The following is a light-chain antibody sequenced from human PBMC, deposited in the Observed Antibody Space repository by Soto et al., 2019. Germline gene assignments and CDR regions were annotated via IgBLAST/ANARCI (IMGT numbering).Light chain of an antibody. CDR3: QQYNNYGSWT. CDR2: KAS. V-gene: IGKV1-5*03. J-gene: IGKJ1*01. CDR1: QSISAW. Sequence: QMTQSPSTLSASVGDRVTITCRASQSISAWLAWYQQKPGKAPKLLIYKASSLESGVPSRFSGSGSGTEFTLTISSLQPDDFATYYCQQYNNYGSWTLGQGTKVEIK.